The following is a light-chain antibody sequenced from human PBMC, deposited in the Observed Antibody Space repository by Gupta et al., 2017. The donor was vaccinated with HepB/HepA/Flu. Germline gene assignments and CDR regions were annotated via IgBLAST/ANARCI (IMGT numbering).Light chain of an antibody. CDR3: QQYSNSPLT. CDR1: QSVSRSY. V-gene: IGKV3D-20*01. CDR2: DAS. J-gene: IGKJ4*01. Sequence: EIVLTQSPATLSLSPGERATLSCGASQSVSRSYLAWYQQKPGLAPRLLIYDASSTATGIPDRFSGSGSGTDFTLTISRLEPEDFAVYYCQQYSNSPLTFGGGTRVEIK.